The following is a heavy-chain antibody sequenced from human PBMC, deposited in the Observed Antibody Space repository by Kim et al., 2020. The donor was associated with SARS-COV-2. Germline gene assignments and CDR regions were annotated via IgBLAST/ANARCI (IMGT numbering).Heavy chain of an antibody. CDR3: ARSISSYWYFDL. Sequence: ASVKVSCKASGYTFTAYYMHWVRQAPGQGLEWMGWINPDNGDTNYLQKLQGRVTMTRDTSVRTAYVELSSLISDDTAVYYCARSISSYWYFDLWGPGTLVTVSS. D-gene: IGHD3-16*01. J-gene: IGHJ2*01. CDR2: INPDNGDT. V-gene: IGHV1-2*02. CDR1: GYTFTAYY.